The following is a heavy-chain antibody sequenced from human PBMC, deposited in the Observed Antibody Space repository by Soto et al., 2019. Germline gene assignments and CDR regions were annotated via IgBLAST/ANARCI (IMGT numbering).Heavy chain of an antibody. CDR1: GYTFTKYD. CDR2: MNPTSGNT. V-gene: IGHV1-8*01. CDR3: ARSDGHTFNWLDS. Sequence: QVQLVQSGAEVKTPGASVKVSCKASGYTFTKYDMNWVRQAPGQGLEWMGWMNPTSGNTGYAQKFHSRXXMTWDTAIGIAHMELSSLRNEDTAVYYCARSDGHTFNWLDSWGQGTLVTVSA. J-gene: IGHJ5*01. D-gene: IGHD2-2*02.